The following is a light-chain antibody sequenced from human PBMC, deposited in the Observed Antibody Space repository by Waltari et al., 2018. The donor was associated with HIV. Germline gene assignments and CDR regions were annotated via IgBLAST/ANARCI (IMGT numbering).Light chain of an antibody. CDR1: SLRSYY. CDR3: NSRDSSGNSYV. Sequence: SSELTQDPAVSVALGQTIRITCQGDSLRSYYASWYQQKPGQAPLLVIYKKNNRPSGIPDLFSAASSGDTASLTITWAQAEDEADYYCNSRDSSGNSYVFGTGTKVTV. V-gene: IGLV3-19*01. CDR2: KKN. J-gene: IGLJ1*01.